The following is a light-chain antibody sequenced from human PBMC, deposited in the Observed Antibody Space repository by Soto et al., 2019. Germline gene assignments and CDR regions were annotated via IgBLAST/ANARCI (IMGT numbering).Light chain of an antibody. Sequence: QSVLAQPASVSGSPGQSITISCTGTSSDVGGYNYVSWYQQHPGKAPKLMIYVVSNRPSGVSNRFSGSKSGNTASLTISGLQAEDEADYYCSSYTSSVYVFGTGTKVTVL. CDR3: SSYTSSVYV. V-gene: IGLV2-14*01. J-gene: IGLJ1*01. CDR2: VVS. CDR1: SSDVGGYNY.